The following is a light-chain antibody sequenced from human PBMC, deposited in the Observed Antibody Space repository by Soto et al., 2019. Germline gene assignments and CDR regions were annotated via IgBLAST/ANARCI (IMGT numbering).Light chain of an antibody. CDR3: LQHNSYPQT. CDR1: QGISTW. Sequence: DIQMTQSPSSVSASVGDRFTITCRASQGISTWLAWYQQKPGKAPKLLIFSASSLQSGVPSRFSGSGSGTEFTLTISSLQPEDFATYYCLQHNSYPQTFGQGTKVDIK. V-gene: IGKV1-12*01. J-gene: IGKJ1*01. CDR2: SAS.